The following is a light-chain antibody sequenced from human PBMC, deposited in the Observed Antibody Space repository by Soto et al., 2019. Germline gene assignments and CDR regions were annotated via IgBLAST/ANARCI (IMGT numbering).Light chain of an antibody. CDR1: QSVSSNY. J-gene: IGKJ2*03. V-gene: IGKV3-20*01. CDR2: ATS. CDR3: QQYGNSPRYS. Sequence: EIVLTQSPGTLSLSPGERVTLSCRASQSVSSNYLAWYQQKPGQAPRLLIYATSSRATGIPDRFSASGSGTDFTLTISRLEPEDFAVYYCQQYGNSPRYSFGQGTRLEIK.